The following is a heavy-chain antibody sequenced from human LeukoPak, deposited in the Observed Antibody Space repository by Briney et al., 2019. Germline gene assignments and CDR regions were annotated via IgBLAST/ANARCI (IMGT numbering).Heavy chain of an antibody. CDR1: GFTFSSYS. J-gene: IGHJ4*02. D-gene: IGHD6-19*01. CDR2: ISSSSSTM. V-gene: IGHV3-48*04. CDR3: ARDDEWLVPPFDY. Sequence: GGSLRLSCAASGFTFSSYSMNWVRQAPGKGLEWVSYISSSSSTMYYADSVKGRFTISRDNAKISLYLQMNSLRAEDTAVYYCARDDEWLVPPFDYWGQGTLVTVSS.